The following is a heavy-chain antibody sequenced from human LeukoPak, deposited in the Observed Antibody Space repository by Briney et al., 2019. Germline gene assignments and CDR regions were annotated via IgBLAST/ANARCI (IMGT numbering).Heavy chain of an antibody. D-gene: IGHD2/OR15-2a*01. V-gene: IGHV4-59*08. CDR2: TYKSEST. J-gene: IGHJ5*02. CDR3: ARHHSTTHPGRYWFDP. CDR1: GASIDSNY. Sequence: SETLSLTCTVSGASIDSNYWSWIRQPPGRGLEWIGYTYKSESTNYNPSLKSRVTISVDTSKNQFSLRLTSVTAADTAVYYCARHHSTTHPGRYWFDPWGQGTLGTVSS.